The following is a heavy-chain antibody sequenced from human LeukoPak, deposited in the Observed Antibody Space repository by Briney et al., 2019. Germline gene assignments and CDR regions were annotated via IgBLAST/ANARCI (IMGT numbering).Heavy chain of an antibody. CDR2: ISSSSSPI. J-gene: IGHJ3*02. Sequence: GGSLRLSCAASGFTFSSYSMNWVRQAPGKGLEWVSYISSSSSPIYYADSVKGRFTVSRDNAKNSLYLQMNSLRAADTAVYYCAGDHHRRHYDSQARDTFDIWGQGTMVTVSS. CDR3: AGDHHRRHYDSQARDTFDI. CDR1: GFTFSSYS. D-gene: IGHD3-22*01. V-gene: IGHV3-48*01.